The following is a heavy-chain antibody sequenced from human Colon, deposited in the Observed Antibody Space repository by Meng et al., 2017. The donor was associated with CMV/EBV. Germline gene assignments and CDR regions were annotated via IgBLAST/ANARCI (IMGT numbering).Heavy chain of an antibody. J-gene: IGHJ6*02. CDR2: IRCDGSNK. CDR3: ARELLAIPIVHYCRSTSCSVDYYYYGMDV. Sequence: GESLKISCAASGFTFSSYGMYWVRQAPGKGLEWVAFIRCDGSNKYYADSVKGRFTISRDNSKNTLYLQMNSLRAEDTAVYYYARELLAIPIVHYCRSTSCSVDYYYYGMDVWGQGTTVTVSS. CDR1: GFTFSSYG. D-gene: IGHD2-2*01. V-gene: IGHV3-30*02.